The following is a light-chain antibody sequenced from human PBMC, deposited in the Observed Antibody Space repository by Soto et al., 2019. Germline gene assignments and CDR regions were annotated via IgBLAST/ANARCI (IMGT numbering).Light chain of an antibody. V-gene: IGLV2-18*01. J-gene: IGLJ1*01. CDR3: TLYTRSTTIV. CDR1: SSDVGSNDR. CDR2: EVT. Sequence: QSALTQPPSVSGSPGQSVTISCTGTSSDVGSNDRVSWYQQPPGAAPTLMIYEVTNRPTGVPDRFSGSKSGNTASLTISGLQAEDEADYYCTLYTRSTTIVFGTGTKVTVL.